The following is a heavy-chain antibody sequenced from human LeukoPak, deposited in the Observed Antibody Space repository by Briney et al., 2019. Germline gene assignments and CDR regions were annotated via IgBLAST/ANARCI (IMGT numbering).Heavy chain of an antibody. CDR3: AGEPGSYFYYYYIDV. D-gene: IGHD1-26*01. J-gene: IGHJ6*03. CDR2: IRYDGSNK. V-gene: IGHV3-30*02. CDR1: GFTFSGYG. Sequence: GGSLRLSCAASGFTFSGYGMHWVRQAPGKGLEWVAFIRYDGSNKYYADSVKGRFTISRDNSKNTLYLQMNSLRAEDTAVYYCAGEPGSYFYYYYIDVWGKGTTVTVSS.